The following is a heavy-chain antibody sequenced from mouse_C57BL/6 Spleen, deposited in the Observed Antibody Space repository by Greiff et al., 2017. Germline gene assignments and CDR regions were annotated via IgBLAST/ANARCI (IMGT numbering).Heavy chain of an antibody. J-gene: IGHJ2*01. D-gene: IGHD2-3*01. CDR1: GYTFTSYW. CDR3: AREGGYSYYFDY. CDR2: IYPGSGST. V-gene: IGHV1-55*01. Sequence: VQLQQPGAELVKPGASVKMSCKASGYTFTSYWITWVKQRPGQGLEWIGDIYPGSGSTNYNEKFKSKATLTVDTSSSTAYMQLSSLTSEDSAVYYCAREGGYSYYFDYWGQGTTLTVSS.